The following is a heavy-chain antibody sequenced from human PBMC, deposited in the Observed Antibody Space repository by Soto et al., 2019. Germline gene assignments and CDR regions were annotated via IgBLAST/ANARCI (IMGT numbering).Heavy chain of an antibody. V-gene: IGHV1-69*02. D-gene: IGHD6-19*01. CDR1: GGTFSSYT. CDR2: IIPILGIA. J-gene: IGHJ6*02. Sequence: SVKVSCKASGGTFSSYTISWVRQAPGQGLEWMGRIIPILGIANYAQKFQGRVTITADKSTSTAYMELSSLRSEDTAVYYCARLKAVAGPDNYGMDVWGQGTTVTVSS. CDR3: ARLKAVAGPDNYGMDV.